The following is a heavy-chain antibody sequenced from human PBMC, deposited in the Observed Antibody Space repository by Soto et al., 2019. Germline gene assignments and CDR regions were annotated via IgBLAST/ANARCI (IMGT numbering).Heavy chain of an antibody. Sequence: LSCAASGFTFSRCSMNWVRQARGTGLACVSSNSSSSSYIYYSDSVKVRFTIYKDNAKNSLYLQMNSLRADDIVFFFQAEDGIRDRSAVSAFLLNRSSDL. D-gene: IGHD2-15*01. CDR1: GFTFSRCS. CDR2: NSSSSSYI. J-gene: IGHJ2*01. V-gene: IGHV3-21*01. CDR3: AEDGIRDRSAVSAFLLNRSSDL.